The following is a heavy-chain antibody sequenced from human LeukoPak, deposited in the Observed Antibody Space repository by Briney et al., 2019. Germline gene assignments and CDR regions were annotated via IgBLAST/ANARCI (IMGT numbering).Heavy chain of an antibody. CDR1: GFTFSSYA. V-gene: IGHV3-23*01. CDR3: AKTRGFGELLTYFDY. CDR2: ISGSGGST. D-gene: IGHD3-10*01. Sequence: GGSLRLSCAASGFTFSSYAMSWVRQAPGKGLEWASAISGSGGSTYYADSVKGRFTISRDNSKNTLYLQMNSLRAEDTAVYYCAKTRGFGELLTYFDYWGQGTLVTVSS. J-gene: IGHJ4*02.